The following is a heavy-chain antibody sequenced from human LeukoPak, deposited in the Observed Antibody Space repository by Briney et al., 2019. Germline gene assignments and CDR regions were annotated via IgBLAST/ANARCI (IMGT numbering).Heavy chain of an antibody. CDR3: ARDPTAKYSGYENYCYYGMDV. Sequence: GASVKVSCKASGYTFTSYDINWVRQATGQGLEWMGWMNPNSGNTGYAQKFQGRVTMTRNTSISTAYMELSSLRSEDTAVYYCARDPTAKYSGYENYCYYGMDVWGQGTTVTVSS. D-gene: IGHD5-12*01. CDR1: GYTFTSYD. J-gene: IGHJ6*02. V-gene: IGHV1-8*01. CDR2: MNPNSGNT.